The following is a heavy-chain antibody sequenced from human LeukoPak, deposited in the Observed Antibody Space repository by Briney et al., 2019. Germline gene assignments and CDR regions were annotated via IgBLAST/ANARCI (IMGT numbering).Heavy chain of an antibody. CDR3: AKKGTGGDSSGYYSPFDS. CDR2: ISATGGYT. D-gene: IGHD3-22*01. CDR1: GFTFSSYA. V-gene: IGHV3-23*01. J-gene: IGHJ4*02. Sequence: GGSLRLSCAASGFTFSSYAMSWVRQAPGKGLEWVSTISATGGYTYIADSVKGRFTISRDKSNNTLHLQMSSLRAEDTAVYYCAKKGTGGDSSGYYSPFDSWGQGTLVTVSS.